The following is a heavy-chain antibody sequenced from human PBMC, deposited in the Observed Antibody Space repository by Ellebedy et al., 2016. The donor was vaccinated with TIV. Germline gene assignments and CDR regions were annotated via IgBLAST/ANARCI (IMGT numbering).Heavy chain of an antibody. V-gene: IGHV1-8*03. CDR1: GYTFTSYD. CDR2: MNPNSGNT. CDR3: ARGPVATLIGLYYYYGMDV. Sequence: AASVKVSCKASGYTFTSYDINWVRQATGQGLEWMGWMNPNSGNTGYAKKFQGRVTITRNTSISTAYMELSSLRSEDTAVYYCARGPVATLIGLYYYYGMDVWGQGTTVTVSS. J-gene: IGHJ6*02. D-gene: IGHD5-12*01.